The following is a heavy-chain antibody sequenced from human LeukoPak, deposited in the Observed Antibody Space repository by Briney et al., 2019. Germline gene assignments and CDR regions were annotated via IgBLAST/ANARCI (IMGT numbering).Heavy chain of an antibody. CDR2: ISSSSSYI. CDR1: GFTFSSYS. J-gene: IGHJ4*02. CDR3: ARDRVAGIFDY. Sequence: GGSLTLSCAASGFTFSSYSMNWVRQAPGKGLEWVSSISSSSSYIYYADSVKGRFTISRDNAKNSLYLQMNRLRAEDTAVYYCARDRVAGIFDYWGQGTLVTVSS. V-gene: IGHV3-21*01. D-gene: IGHD6-19*01.